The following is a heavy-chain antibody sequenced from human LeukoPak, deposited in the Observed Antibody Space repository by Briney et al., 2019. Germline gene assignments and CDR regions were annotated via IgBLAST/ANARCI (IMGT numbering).Heavy chain of an antibody. CDR2: INPNSGGT. CDR3: ASGAVAGTLGVDY. J-gene: IGHJ4*02. Sequence: ASVKVSCKASGYTFTSYDINWVRQATGQGLEWMGWINPNSGGTNYAQKFRGRVTMTRDTSISTAYMELSRLRSDDTAVYYCASGAVAGTLGVDYWGQGTLVTVSS. CDR1: GYTFTSYD. D-gene: IGHD6-19*01. V-gene: IGHV1-2*02.